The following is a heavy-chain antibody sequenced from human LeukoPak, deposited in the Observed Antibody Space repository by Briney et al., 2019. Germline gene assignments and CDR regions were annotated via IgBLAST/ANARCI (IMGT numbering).Heavy chain of an antibody. CDR3: ARRGSITIFGVATGWFDP. J-gene: IGHJ5*02. CDR2: ISTSSSTI. CDR1: GFTFSSYA. V-gene: IGHV3-48*01. D-gene: IGHD3-3*01. Sequence: PGGSLRLSCAASGFTFSSYAMNWVRQAPGKGLEWLSYISTSSSTIYYADSVKGRFTISRDNSKNTLYLQMNSLRAEDTAVYYCARRGSITIFGVATGWFDPWGQGALVTVSS.